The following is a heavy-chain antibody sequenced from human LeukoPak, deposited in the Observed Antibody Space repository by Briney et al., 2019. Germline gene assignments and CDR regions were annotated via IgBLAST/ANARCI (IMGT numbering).Heavy chain of an antibody. D-gene: IGHD5-12*01. CDR2: ISSRSSYI. Sequence: GGSLRLSCAASGFTFSSYEMNWVRQAPGKGLEWVSSISSRSSYIYYADSVKGRFTISRDNAKNSLYLQLSSLRAEDTAVYYCARIPDLYGGYRSYFDYWGQGTLVTVSS. CDR1: GFTFSSYE. J-gene: IGHJ4*02. V-gene: IGHV3-21*01. CDR3: ARIPDLYGGYRSYFDY.